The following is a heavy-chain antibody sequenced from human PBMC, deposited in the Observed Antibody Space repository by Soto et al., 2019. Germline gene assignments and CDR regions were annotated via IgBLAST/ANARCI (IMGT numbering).Heavy chain of an antibody. V-gene: IGHV3-48*01. J-gene: IGHJ4*02. Sequence: EVQLVESGGGLVQPGGSLRLSCAASGFTFSSYSMNWVRQAPGKGLQWLSYISSTSSTIYYADSVRGRYTISRDTAKNARYLQRNSLRAEDPAVYYCARGRYGDYLIDFWGQGTLVTVSS. CDR2: ISSTSSTI. CDR3: ARGRYGDYLIDF. CDR1: GFTFSSYS. D-gene: IGHD4-17*01.